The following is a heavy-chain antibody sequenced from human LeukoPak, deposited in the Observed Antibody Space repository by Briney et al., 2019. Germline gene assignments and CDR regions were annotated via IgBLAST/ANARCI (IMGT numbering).Heavy chain of an antibody. Sequence: SVKVSCKASGGTFSSYAISWVRRAPGQGLEWMGRIIPIFGTANYAQKFQGRVTITTDESTSTAYMELSSLRSEDTAVYYCARARGGGIYDILTDDYWGQGTLVTVSS. V-gene: IGHV1-69*05. J-gene: IGHJ4*02. CDR3: ARARGGGIYDILTDDY. D-gene: IGHD3-9*01. CDR1: GGTFSSYA. CDR2: IIPIFGTA.